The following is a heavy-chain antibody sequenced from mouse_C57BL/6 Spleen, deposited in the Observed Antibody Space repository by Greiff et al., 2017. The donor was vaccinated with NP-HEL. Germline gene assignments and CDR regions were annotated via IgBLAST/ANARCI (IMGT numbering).Heavy chain of an antibody. D-gene: IGHD2-4*01. CDR3: ARSGDDYDEYYFDY. Sequence: VQLQQPGAELVRPGSSVKLSCKASGYTFTSYWMHWVKQRPIQGLEWIGNIDPSDSETHYNQKFKDKATLTVDKSSSTAYMQLSSLTSEDSAVYYCARSGDDYDEYYFDYWGQGTTLTVSS. CDR2: IDPSDSET. J-gene: IGHJ2*01. CDR1: GYTFTSYW. V-gene: IGHV1-52*01.